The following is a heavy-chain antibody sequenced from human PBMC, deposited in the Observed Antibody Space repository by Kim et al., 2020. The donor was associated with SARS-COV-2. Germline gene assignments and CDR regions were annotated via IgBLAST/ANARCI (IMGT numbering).Heavy chain of an antibody. J-gene: IGHJ4*02. V-gene: IGHV3-9*01. Sequence: GYADSMKGRFTISRDNAKSSLYLQMNSLRAEDTALYYCAKIEVATDNLDYWGQGALVTVSS. CDR3: AKIEVATDNLDY. D-gene: IGHD5-12*01.